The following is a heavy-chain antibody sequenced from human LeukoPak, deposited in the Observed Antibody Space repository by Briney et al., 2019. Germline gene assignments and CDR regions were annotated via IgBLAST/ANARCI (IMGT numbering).Heavy chain of an antibody. D-gene: IGHD2-21*02. CDR3: AGAPYCGGDCYFDY. V-gene: IGHV4-59*01. J-gene: IGHJ4*02. CDR1: GGSISNYY. CDR2: IYYSGST. Sequence: SETLSLTCTVSGGSISNYYWNWIRQPPGKGLEWIGYIYYSGSTNYNPSLKSRVTTSVDTSKNQFSLKVSSVTAADTAVYYCAGAPYCGGDCYFDYWGQGTLVTVSS.